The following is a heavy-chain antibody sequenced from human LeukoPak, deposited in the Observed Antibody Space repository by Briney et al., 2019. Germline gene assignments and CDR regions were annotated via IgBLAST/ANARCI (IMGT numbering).Heavy chain of an antibody. D-gene: IGHD3-10*01. CDR1: GFTFSSYA. CDR2: LRGSDGNT. V-gene: IGHV3-23*01. J-gene: IGHJ4*02. CDR3: AKGFRTTMVRGVIITPYYFDY. Sequence: GGSLRLSCAASGFTFSSYAMSWVRQAPGKGLEWVSTLRGSDGNTFYIDSVKGRFTISRDNSKNTLYLQMNSLRGEDTAIYYCAKGFRTTMVRGVIITPYYFDYWGQGTLVTVSS.